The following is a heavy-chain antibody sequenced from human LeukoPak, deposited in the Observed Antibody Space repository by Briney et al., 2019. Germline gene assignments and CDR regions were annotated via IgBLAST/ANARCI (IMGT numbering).Heavy chain of an antibody. CDR2: IYYSGST. CDR1: GGSISSSSYY. J-gene: IGHJ4*02. D-gene: IGHD5-24*01. V-gene: IGHV4-39*07. Sequence: PSETLSLTCTVSGGSISSSSYYWGWIRQPPGKGLEWIGSIYYSGSTYYKPSLKSRVTISVDTSKNQFSLKLSSVTAADTAVYYCARDSETATTYYFDYWGQGTLVTVSS. CDR3: ARDSETATTYYFDY.